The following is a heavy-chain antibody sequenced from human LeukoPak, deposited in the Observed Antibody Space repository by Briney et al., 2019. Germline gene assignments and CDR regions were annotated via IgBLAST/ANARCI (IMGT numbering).Heavy chain of an antibody. CDR3: ARPAVAGGAFDI. J-gene: IGHJ3*02. Sequence: GGSLRLSCAASGFTFSTYSMNWVRQAPGKGLEWVSYISSSISTMYYADSVEGRFTISRDNAKTSLYLQMNSLSAADTAVYYCARPAVAGGAFDIWGQGTMVTVSS. CDR1: GFTFSTYS. CDR2: ISSSISTM. V-gene: IGHV3-48*01. D-gene: IGHD6-19*01.